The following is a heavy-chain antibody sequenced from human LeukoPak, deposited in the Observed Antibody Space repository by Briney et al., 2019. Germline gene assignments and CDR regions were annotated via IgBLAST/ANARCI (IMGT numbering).Heavy chain of an antibody. V-gene: IGHV4-59*08. D-gene: IGHD2-21*02. Sequence: SETLSLTCTVSGGSVRGYYWSWIRQPPGKGLEWIGYIFYTGTTLYSPSLKTRVTMSVDTSENQFSLKLSSVTAADTAVYYCARHDVVPVIRRGFDFWGQGTLVTVSS. CDR3: ARHDVVPVIRRGFDF. J-gene: IGHJ4*02. CDR2: IFYTGTT. CDR1: GGSVRGYY.